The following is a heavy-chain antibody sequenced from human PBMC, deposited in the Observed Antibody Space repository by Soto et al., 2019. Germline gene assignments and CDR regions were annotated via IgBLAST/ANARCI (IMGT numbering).Heavy chain of an antibody. V-gene: IGHV5-10-1*01. Sequence: GESLKISCKGSGYSFTSYWISWVRQMPGKGLEWMGRIDPSDSYTNYSPSFQGHVTIPADKSISTAYLQWSSLKASDTAMYYCASNYYYDSSGGYGMDVWGQGTTVTVSS. J-gene: IGHJ6*02. CDR2: IDPSDSYT. CDR1: GYSFTSYW. CDR3: ASNYYYDSSGGYGMDV. D-gene: IGHD3-22*01.